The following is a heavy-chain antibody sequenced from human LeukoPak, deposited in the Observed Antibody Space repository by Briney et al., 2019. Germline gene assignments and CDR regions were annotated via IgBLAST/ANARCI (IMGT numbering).Heavy chain of an antibody. J-gene: IGHJ6*03. CDR2: IYHSGST. CDR1: GYSISSGYY. D-gene: IGHD3-16*01. Sequence: SETLSLTXTVSGYSISSGYYWGWIRQPPGKGLEWIGSIYHSGSTYYNPSLKSRVTISVDTSKNQFSLKLSSVTAADTAVYYCARVTPHYYYYYMDVWGKGTTVTVSS. CDR3: ARVTPHYYYYYMDV. V-gene: IGHV4-38-2*02.